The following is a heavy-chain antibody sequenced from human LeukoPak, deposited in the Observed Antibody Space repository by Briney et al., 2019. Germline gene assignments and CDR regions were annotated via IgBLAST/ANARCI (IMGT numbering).Heavy chain of an antibody. Sequence: GGSLRLSCAASGFTFSSYWMSWVRQAPGKGLEWVANIKQDGSEKYYVDSVKGRFTISRDNAKNSLYLQMNSLRAEDTAVYYCAREAYYDFWSGYYRRNTPNYFDYGGQGTLVTVSA. D-gene: IGHD3-3*01. V-gene: IGHV3-7*01. CDR1: GFTFSSYW. CDR2: IKQDGSEK. CDR3: AREAYYDFWSGYYRRNTPNYFDY. J-gene: IGHJ4*02.